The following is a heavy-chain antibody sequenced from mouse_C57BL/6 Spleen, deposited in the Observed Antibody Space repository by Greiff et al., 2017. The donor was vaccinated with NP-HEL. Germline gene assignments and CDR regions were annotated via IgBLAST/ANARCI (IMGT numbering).Heavy chain of an antibody. CDR3: AREITTVVASFDY. D-gene: IGHD1-1*01. V-gene: IGHV5-17*01. CDR1: GFTFSDYG. CDR2: ISSGSSTI. Sequence: EVNVVESGGGLVKPGGSLKLSCAASGFTFSDYGMHWVRQAPEKGLEWVAYISSGSSTIYYADTVKGRFTISRDNAKNTLFLQMTSLRSEDTAMYYCAREITTVVASFDYWGQGTTLTVSS. J-gene: IGHJ2*01.